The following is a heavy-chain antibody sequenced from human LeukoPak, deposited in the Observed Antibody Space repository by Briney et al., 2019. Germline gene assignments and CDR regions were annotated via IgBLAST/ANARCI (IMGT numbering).Heavy chain of an antibody. CDR3: ARDPLAYCGGDCYSHDY. CDR2: ISYDGSNK. J-gene: IGHJ4*02. Sequence: GGSLRLSCAASGFTFSSYAMHWVRQAPGKGLEWVAVISYDGSNKYYADSMKGRFTISRDNSKNTLYLQMSSLRAEDTAVYYCARDPLAYCGGDCYSHDYWGRGTLVTVSS. D-gene: IGHD2-21*02. V-gene: IGHV3-30*04. CDR1: GFTFSSYA.